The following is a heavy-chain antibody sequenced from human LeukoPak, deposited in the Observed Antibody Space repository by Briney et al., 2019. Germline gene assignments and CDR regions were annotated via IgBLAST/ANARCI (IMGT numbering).Heavy chain of an antibody. J-gene: IGHJ4*02. CDR2: INHSGST. D-gene: IGHD5-18*01. CDR3: ASLGGYSYGWRYYFDY. V-gene: IGHV4-34*01. CDR1: GGSFSGYY. Sequence: PSETLSLTCAVYGGSFSGYYWSWIRQPPRKGLEWIGEINHSGSTNYNPSLKSRVTISVDTSKNQFSLKLSSVTAADTAVYYCASLGGYSYGWRYYFDYWGQGTLVTVSS.